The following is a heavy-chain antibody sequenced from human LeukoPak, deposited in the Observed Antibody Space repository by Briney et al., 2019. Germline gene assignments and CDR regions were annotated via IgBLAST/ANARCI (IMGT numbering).Heavy chain of an antibody. CDR1: GGSFSGYY. J-gene: IGHJ6*03. D-gene: IGHD2-15*01. V-gene: IGHV4-34*01. CDR2: INHRGST. CDR3: ARGRCWGGGSCYGYYYYYMDV. Sequence: SETLSLTCAVYGGSFSGYYWSWIRQPPGKGLEWIGEINHRGSTNYNPSLKSRVTISVDTSKNQFSLKLSSVTAADTAVYYCARGRCWGGGSCYGYYYYYMDVWGKGTTVTVSS.